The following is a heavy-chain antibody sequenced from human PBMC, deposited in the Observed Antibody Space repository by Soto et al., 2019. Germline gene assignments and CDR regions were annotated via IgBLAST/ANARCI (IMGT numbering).Heavy chain of an antibody. V-gene: IGHV4-59*01. J-gene: IGHJ4*02. CDR3: ARVSAGVASYYFDY. Sequence: SETLSLTCTVSGGSISSYYWSWIRQPPGKGLEWIGYIYYSGSTNYNPSLKSRVTKSVDTSKNQFSLKLSSVTAADTAVYYCARVSAGVASYYFDYWGQGTLVTVSS. CDR2: IYYSGST. D-gene: IGHD3-3*01. CDR1: GGSISSYY.